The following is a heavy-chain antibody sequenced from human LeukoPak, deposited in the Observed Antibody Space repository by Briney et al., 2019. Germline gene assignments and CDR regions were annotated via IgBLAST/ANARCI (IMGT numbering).Heavy chain of an antibody. D-gene: IGHD5-24*01. Sequence: PGGSLRLSCAASGFTFSSYEMNWVRQAPGKGLVWVSYISSSGSTIYYADSVKGRFTISRDNAKNSLYLQMNSLRAEDTAVYYWARDEDGDKGGTDYWGQGTLVTVSS. CDR2: ISSSGSTI. V-gene: IGHV3-48*03. CDR1: GFTFSSYE. CDR3: ARDEDGDKGGTDY. J-gene: IGHJ4*02.